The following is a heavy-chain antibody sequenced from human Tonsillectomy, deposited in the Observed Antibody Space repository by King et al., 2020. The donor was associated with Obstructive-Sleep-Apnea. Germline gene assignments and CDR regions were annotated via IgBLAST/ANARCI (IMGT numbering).Heavy chain of an antibody. D-gene: IGHD6-13*01. J-gene: IGHJ4*02. Sequence: VQLVESGGGLVQPEGSLRLSCSASGFTFSSYAMHWVRQAPGKGLEYVSAISSNGGSTYYADSVKGRFTISRDNSKNTLYLQMSSLRAEDTAVYYCALFHGSSWPVLDYWGQGTLVTVSS. CDR2: ISSNGGST. V-gene: IGHV3-64D*09. CDR3: ALFHGSSWPVLDY. CDR1: GFTFSSYA.